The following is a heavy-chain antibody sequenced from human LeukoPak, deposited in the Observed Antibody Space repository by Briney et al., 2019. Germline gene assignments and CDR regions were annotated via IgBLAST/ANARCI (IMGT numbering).Heavy chain of an antibody. Sequence: SETLSLTCTVSGGSISSHYWSWIRQPPGKELEWIGYIYYSGGTNYNPSLKSRVTISVDTSKNQFSLKLSSVTAADTAVYYCARDSGSGWGQGTLVTVSS. CDR1: GGSISSHY. CDR2: IYYSGGT. V-gene: IGHV4-59*11. J-gene: IGHJ4*02. CDR3: ARDSGSG. D-gene: IGHD3-10*01.